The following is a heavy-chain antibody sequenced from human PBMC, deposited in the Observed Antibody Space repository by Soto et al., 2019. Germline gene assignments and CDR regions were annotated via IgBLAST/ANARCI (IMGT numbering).Heavy chain of an antibody. CDR2: INQDGSEK. CDR1: GFTFSRFW. D-gene: IGHD3-16*01. V-gene: IGHV3-7*03. J-gene: IGHJ4*02. Sequence: PGGSLRLSCVASGFTFSRFWMNWIRQTPGKGLEWVAIINQDGSEKFYVDSVKGRFTISRDTAKNSLFLQMNSLRAEDTAVYYCARKMMGSFDSWGQGALVTVSS. CDR3: ARKMMGSFDS.